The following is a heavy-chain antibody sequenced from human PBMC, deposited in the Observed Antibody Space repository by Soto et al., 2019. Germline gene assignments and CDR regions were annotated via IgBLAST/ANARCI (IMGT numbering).Heavy chain of an antibody. Sequence: GPSAKVSCKASGYSFTGYYMHWVRQAPGQGLEWMGWINPNSGGTNYAQKFQGWVTMTRDTSISTAYMELSRLRSDDTAVYYCAREYCSSTSCHPGWFDPWGQGTLVTVSS. CDR3: AREYCSSTSCHPGWFDP. CDR1: GYSFTGYY. J-gene: IGHJ5*02. D-gene: IGHD2-2*01. CDR2: INPNSGGT. V-gene: IGHV1-2*04.